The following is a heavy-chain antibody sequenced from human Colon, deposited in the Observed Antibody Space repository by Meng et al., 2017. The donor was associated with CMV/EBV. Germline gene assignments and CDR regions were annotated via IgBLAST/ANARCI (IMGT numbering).Heavy chain of an antibody. Sequence: AAGVTLSNARRSWVRQAPGKGLEWLCHIKHKVDGRTTDCAARVKGRFTISRDDSENTLFLQMNSLKTDDTGVYYCSTIGDFTNSDYWGQGALVTVSS. J-gene: IGHJ4*02. CDR1: GVTLSNAR. CDR3: STIGDFTNSDY. CDR2: IKHKVDGRTT. D-gene: IGHD4-23*01. V-gene: IGHV3-15*01.